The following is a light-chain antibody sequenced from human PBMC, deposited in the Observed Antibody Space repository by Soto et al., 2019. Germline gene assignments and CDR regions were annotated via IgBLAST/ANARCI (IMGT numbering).Light chain of an antibody. CDR1: SSNIGSNA. CDR3: AAWDASLNGYV. J-gene: IGLJ1*01. Sequence: QSVLTQPPSASGTPGQRVTISCSGSSSNIGSNAVNWYQQLPGTAHKLLIYSNNQRPSGVPDRFSGSKSGTSASLAISGLQSEDEADYYCAAWDASLNGYVFGTGTKVTVL. CDR2: SNN. V-gene: IGLV1-44*01.